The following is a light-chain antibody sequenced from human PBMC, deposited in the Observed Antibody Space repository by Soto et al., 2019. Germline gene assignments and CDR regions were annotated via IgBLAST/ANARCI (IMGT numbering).Light chain of an antibody. V-gene: IGLV3-21*02. Sequence: SYELTQAPAVSVAPGQTAAIPCGGDNFGSKNVHWYQQRPGQAPLLVVYDDSDRPSGIPERFSGSKSGNTATLTISRVEAGDEADYYCQVWDTSSDHLYVFGSGTKVTVL. J-gene: IGLJ1*01. CDR1: NFGSKN. CDR3: QVWDTSSDHLYV. CDR2: DDS.